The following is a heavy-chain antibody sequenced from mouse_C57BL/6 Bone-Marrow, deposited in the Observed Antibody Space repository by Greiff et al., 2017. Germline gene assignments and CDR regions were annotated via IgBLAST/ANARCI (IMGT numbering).Heavy chain of an antibody. CDR3: ARWYYGSSPYFDY. CDR1: GYTFTSYG. J-gene: IGHJ2*01. V-gene: IGHV1-81*01. CDR2: IYPRSGNP. D-gene: IGHD1-1*01. Sequence: VQLQESGAELARPGASVKLSCKASGYTFTSYGISWVKQRTGQGLEWIGEIYPRSGNPYYNEKFKGKATLTADKSSSTAYMELRSLTSEDSAVYFCARWYYGSSPYFDYWGQGTTLTVSS.